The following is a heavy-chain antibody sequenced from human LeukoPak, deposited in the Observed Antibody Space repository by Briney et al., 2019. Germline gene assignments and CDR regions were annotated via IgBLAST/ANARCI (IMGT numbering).Heavy chain of an antibody. D-gene: IGHD2-21*01. CDR2: SYYNVHT. Sequence: SETLSLTCTVSAGSISSSYWSWIRQPPRKGRESIWYSYYNVHTNYNPSLKSRVTISVDTSKKQFTLKLSSVTAADTAVYYCATILPVNYYMDVWGKGTTVTVSS. CDR3: ATILPVNYYMDV. J-gene: IGHJ6*03. V-gene: IGHV4-59*01. CDR1: AGSISSSY.